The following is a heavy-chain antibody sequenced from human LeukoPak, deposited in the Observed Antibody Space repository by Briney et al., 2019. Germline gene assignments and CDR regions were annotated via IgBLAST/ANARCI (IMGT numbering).Heavy chain of an antibody. J-gene: IGHJ3*02. V-gene: IGHV3-23*01. CDR3: AKDWPRGDAFDI. Sequence: GGSLRLSCAASGFTFTIYALSWVRQAPGKGLEWVSGISGSGSGTYYADSVRGRFTISRDNSKNTLYLQMNSLRAEDTAVYYCAKDWPRGDAFDIWGQGTMVTVSS. CDR1: GFTFTIYA. CDR2: ISGSGSGT.